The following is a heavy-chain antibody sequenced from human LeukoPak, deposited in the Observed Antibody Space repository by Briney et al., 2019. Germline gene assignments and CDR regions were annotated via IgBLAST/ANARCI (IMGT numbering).Heavy chain of an antibody. D-gene: IGHD1-1*01. CDR3: ARVETGTYFDY. J-gene: IGHJ4*02. CDR2: IYYSEST. V-gene: IGHV4-30-4*01. Sequence: PSETLSLTCTVSGGSISSGDYYWSWIRQPPGKGLEWIGYIYYSESTYYNPSLKSRVTISVDTSKNQFSLKLSSVTAADTAVYYCARVETGTYFDYWGQGTLVTVSS. CDR1: GGSISSGDYY.